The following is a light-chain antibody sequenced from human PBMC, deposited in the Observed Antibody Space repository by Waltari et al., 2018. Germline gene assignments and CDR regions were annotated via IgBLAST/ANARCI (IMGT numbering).Light chain of an antibody. CDR2: EVS. J-gene: IGLJ3*02. CDR3: CSYAGSYTP. Sequence: QSALTQPRSVSGSPGQSVTISCPGTSSDVGGYNYVPWYQQHPGKAPKLMIYEVSKRPSGVPDRFSGSKSGNTASLTISGLQAEDEADYYCCSYAGSYTPFGGGTKLTVL. CDR1: SSDVGGYNY. V-gene: IGLV2-11*01.